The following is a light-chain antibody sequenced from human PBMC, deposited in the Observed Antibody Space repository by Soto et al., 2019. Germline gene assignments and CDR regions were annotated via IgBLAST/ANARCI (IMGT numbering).Light chain of an antibody. Sequence: QSVLTQPASVSGSPGQSITISSTGTSSDVGAYYSVSWYQHHPGKAPKLIIYDVTKRASGVSGRFSGSKSGNTASLTVSGLQDDDDADDYCSAYTSSNSHLVFGAGTKVTVL. CDR1: SSDVGAYYS. CDR3: SAYTSSNSHLV. CDR2: DVT. J-gene: IGLJ1*01. V-gene: IGLV2-14*01.